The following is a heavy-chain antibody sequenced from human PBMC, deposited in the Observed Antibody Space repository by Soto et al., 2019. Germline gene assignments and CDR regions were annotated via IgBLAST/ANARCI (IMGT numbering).Heavy chain of an antibody. V-gene: IGHV3-30*18. CDR2: ISYDGSNK. CDR3: AKIGYCSGGSCYGLGDFDY. D-gene: IGHD2-15*01. CDR1: GFTFSSYG. Sequence: GGSLRLSCAASGFTFSSYGMHWVRQAPGKGLEWVAVISYDGSNKYYADSVKGRFTISRDNSKNTLYLQMNSLRAEDTAVYYCAKIGYCSGGSCYGLGDFDYWGQGTLVTVSS. J-gene: IGHJ4*02.